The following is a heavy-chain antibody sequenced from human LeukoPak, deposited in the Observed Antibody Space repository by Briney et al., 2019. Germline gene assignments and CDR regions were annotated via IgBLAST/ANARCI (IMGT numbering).Heavy chain of an antibody. CDR3: ARDDTAAAGTLFDY. J-gene: IGHJ4*02. CDR1: GGSFSGYY. CDR2: INHSGST. V-gene: IGHV4-34*01. Sequence: SETLSLTCAVYGGSFSGYYWSWIRQPPGKGLEWIGEINHSGSTNYNPSLKSRVTISVDTSKNRFSLKLSSVTAADTAVYYCARDDTAAAGTLFDYWGQGTLVTVSS. D-gene: IGHD6-13*01.